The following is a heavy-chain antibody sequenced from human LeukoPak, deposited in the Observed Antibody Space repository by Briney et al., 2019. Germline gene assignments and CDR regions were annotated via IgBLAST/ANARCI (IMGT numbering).Heavy chain of an antibody. D-gene: IGHD2-15*01. V-gene: IGHV1-8*02. CDR1: GYTFTSYG. CDR2: MNPNSGNT. CDR3: ASPLGYCSGGSCYTTYYYYYGMDV. J-gene: IGHJ6*02. Sequence: ASVKVSCKASGYTFTSYGISWVRQATGQGLEWMGWMNPNSGNTGYAQKFQGRVTMTRNTSISTAYMELSSLRSEDTAVYYCASPLGYCSGGSCYTTYYYYYGMDVWGQGTTVTVSS.